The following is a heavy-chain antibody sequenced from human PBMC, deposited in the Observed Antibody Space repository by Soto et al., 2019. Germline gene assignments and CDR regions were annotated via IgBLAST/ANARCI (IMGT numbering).Heavy chain of an antibody. CDR3: AKPFGRLGGRHDY. CDR2: ISGSGGST. D-gene: IGHD3-16*01. J-gene: IGHJ4*02. V-gene: IGHV3-23*01. CDR1: GFTFSSYA. Sequence: EVQLLESGGGLVQPGGSLRLSCAASGFTFSSYAMSWVRQAPGKGLEWVSAISGSGGSTYYADSVKGRFTISRDNSKNTLYLQMNSLRAEDMAVYYCAKPFGRLGGRHDYWGQGTLVTVSS.